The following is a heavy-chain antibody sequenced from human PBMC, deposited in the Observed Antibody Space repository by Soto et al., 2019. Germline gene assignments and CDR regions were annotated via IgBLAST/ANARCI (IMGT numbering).Heavy chain of an antibody. V-gene: IGHV1-18*01. CDR2: ISAFNGYT. J-gene: IGHJ3*01. CDR3: ARCRGVGIPGCRPGSLKV. Sequence: GPSVKVSCQASGSIFNKYGFNWVRQAPGQGLEWMGRISAFNGYTNFAQKFQGRVTLTTDTSTNTAYMELSSLRSDDTAIYYCARCRGVGIPGCRPGSLKVWGRGTMGTV. D-gene: IGHD3-16*02. CDR1: GSIFNKYG.